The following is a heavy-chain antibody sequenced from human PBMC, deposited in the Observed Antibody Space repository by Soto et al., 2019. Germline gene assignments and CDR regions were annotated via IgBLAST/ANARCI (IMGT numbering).Heavy chain of an antibody. CDR1: GYTFTSYY. D-gene: IGHD2-15*01. Sequence: ASVKVSCKASGYTFTSYYMHWVRQAPGQGLEWMGIINPSGGSTSYAQKFQGRVTMTRDTPTSTVYMELSSLRSEDTAVYYCASQYCSGGSCYSWDYYYYGMDVWGQGTTVTVSS. J-gene: IGHJ6*02. V-gene: IGHV1-46*03. CDR3: ASQYCSGGSCYSWDYYYYGMDV. CDR2: INPSGGST.